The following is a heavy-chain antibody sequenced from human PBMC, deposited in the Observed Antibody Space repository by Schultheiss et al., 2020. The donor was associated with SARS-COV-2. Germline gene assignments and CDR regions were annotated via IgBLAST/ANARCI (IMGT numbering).Heavy chain of an antibody. Sequence: GGSLRLSCAASGFTFSSYAMSWVRQAPGKGLEWVSAISGSGGSTYYADSVKGRFTISRDNAKNSLYLQMNSLRAEDTAVYYCARVYEWEPQLGYYGMDVWGQGTTVTVSS. CDR1: GFTFSSYA. D-gene: IGHD1-26*01. CDR3: ARVYEWEPQLGYYGMDV. CDR2: ISGSGGST. V-gene: IGHV3-23*01. J-gene: IGHJ6*02.